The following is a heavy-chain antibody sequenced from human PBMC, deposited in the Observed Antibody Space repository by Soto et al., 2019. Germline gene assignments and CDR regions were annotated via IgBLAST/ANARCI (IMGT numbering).Heavy chain of an antibody. J-gene: IGHJ4*02. Sequence: PSETLSLTCSVSDGSVNSGNYYWSWIRQPPGKGLEWIGHIYYIGTTDYNPSLKSRVTISVDTSKNQFSLKVTSVTAADTAVYFCAREEKQLSRYGGDFDYWGQGILVTVS. CDR1: DGSVNSGNYY. V-gene: IGHV4-61*01. D-gene: IGHD3-16*01. CDR2: IYYIGTT. CDR3: AREEKQLSRYGGDFDY.